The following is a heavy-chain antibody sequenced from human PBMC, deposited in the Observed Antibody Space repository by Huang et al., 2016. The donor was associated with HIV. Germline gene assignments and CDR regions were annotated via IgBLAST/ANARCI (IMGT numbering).Heavy chain of an antibody. V-gene: IGHV4-34*01. CDR3: ARRFRVAATRKWFDP. Sequence: QVQLQQWGAGLLKPSETLALTCAVYGESLGTYYWAWIRRPPGKGLQWIGEVNDGGDINYKPSLESRVTISVDTSRNQVSRTLTSMTAADTATYYCARRFRVAATRKWFDPWGQGTLVIVSS. CDR2: VNDGGDI. CDR1: GESLGTYY. D-gene: IGHD3-10*01. J-gene: IGHJ5*02.